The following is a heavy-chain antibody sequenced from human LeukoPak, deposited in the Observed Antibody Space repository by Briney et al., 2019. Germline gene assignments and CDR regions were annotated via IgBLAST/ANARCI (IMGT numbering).Heavy chain of an antibody. Sequence: GASVKVSCKASGYTLTDFCMHWVRQAPGQGLEWMGWINPNSGGTNYAQKFQGSITLTRDMSISTVYMEFSRLRSDDTAVYYCARDCSTTSCPKVFWGQGTLVTVSS. D-gene: IGHD2-2*01. J-gene: IGHJ4*02. V-gene: IGHV1-2*02. CDR3: ARDCSTTSCPKVF. CDR1: GYTLTDFC. CDR2: INPNSGGT.